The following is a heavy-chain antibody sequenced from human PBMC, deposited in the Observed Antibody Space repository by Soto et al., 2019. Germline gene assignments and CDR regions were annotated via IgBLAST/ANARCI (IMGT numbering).Heavy chain of an antibody. J-gene: IGHJ3*02. CDR3: ARLPHYDTPPVTFDI. D-gene: IGHD3-22*01. Sequence: SETLSLTCTVSGGSISSGDYYWSWIRQPSGKGLEWIGYIYYSGSTHYNPSLKSRVTISVDTSKNQFSLKLNSVTAADTAVYYCARLPHYDTPPVTFDIWGQGAMVTVSS. CDR2: IYYSGST. CDR1: GGSISSGDYY. V-gene: IGHV4-30-4*01.